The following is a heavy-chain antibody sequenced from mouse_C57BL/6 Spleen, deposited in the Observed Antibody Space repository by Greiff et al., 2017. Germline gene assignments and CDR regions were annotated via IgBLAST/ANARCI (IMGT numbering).Heavy chain of an antibody. J-gene: IGHJ4*01. CDR2: IYPSDSET. V-gene: IGHV1-61*01. CDR1: GYTFTSYW. CDR3: ARSGYYGSPDYYAMDY. D-gene: IGHD1-1*01. Sequence: VQLQQSGAELVRPGSSVKLSCKASGYTFTSYWMDWVKQRPGQGLEWIGNIYPSDSETHYNQKFKDKATLTVDKSSSTAYMQLSSLTSEDSAVYYCARSGYYGSPDYYAMDYWGQGTSVTVSS.